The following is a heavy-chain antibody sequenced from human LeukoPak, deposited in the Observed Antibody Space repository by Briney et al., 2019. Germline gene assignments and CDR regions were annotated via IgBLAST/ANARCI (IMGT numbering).Heavy chain of an antibody. J-gene: IGHJ4*02. CDR2: IYSGGKA. CDR3: AKENRWE. V-gene: IGHV3-53*01. CDR1: GFTVSCNY. Sequence: PGGSLRLSCPVSGFTVSCNYMSWVRLAPGRGLEWVSEIYSGGKAYYADSVEGRFTISRDNSNNTLYLQMNSLRAEDTAVYYCAKENRWEWGQGTLVTVSS. D-gene: IGHD1-14*01.